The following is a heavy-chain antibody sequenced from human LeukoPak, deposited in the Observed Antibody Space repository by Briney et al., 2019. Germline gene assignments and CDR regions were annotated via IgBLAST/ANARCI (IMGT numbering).Heavy chain of an antibody. J-gene: IGHJ4*02. Sequence: GGSLRLSCAASGLTFNNAWMSWVRQAPGKGLEWVGRIKSKNDGGTTEYAAPVRGRFTISREDSTNTVFLQMNSLKTEDTAVYYCAAGRLLAAPTQPFDYWGQGTLVTVSS. CDR2: IKSKNDGGTT. CDR1: GLTFNNAW. CDR3: AAGRLLAAPTQPFDY. D-gene: IGHD2-15*01. V-gene: IGHV3-15*01.